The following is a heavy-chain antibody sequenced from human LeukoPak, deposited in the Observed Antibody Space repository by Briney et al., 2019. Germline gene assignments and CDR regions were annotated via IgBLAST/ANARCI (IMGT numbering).Heavy chain of an antibody. CDR3: ARRSSGWKQYYFDY. Sequence: GASVKVSCKASGYTFTSYDINWVRQATGQGLEWMGWMNPNSGNTGYAQKFQGRVTITRNTSISTAYMELSSLRSEDTAVYYCARRSSGWKQYYFDYWGQGTLVTVSS. J-gene: IGHJ4*02. CDR1: GYTFTSYD. CDR2: MNPNSGNT. V-gene: IGHV1-8*03. D-gene: IGHD6-19*01.